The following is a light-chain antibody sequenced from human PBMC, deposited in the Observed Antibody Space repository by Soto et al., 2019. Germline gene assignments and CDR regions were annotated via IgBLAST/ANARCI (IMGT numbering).Light chain of an antibody. V-gene: IGKV1-5*03. Sequence: DIQMTQSPSSLSASVGARVTITCRASQGISNYLAWYQQKPGKAPKLLIYKASTLKSGVPSRFSGSGSGTEFTLTLSRLQPDDFAPYYCQLYNSYAEAFGQGTKVELK. CDR1: QGISNY. CDR3: QLYNSYAEA. CDR2: KAS. J-gene: IGKJ1*01.